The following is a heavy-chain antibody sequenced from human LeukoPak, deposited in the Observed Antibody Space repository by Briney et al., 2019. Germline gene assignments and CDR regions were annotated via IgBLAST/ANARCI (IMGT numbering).Heavy chain of an antibody. CDR3: ARVSGRSVKGYSYGYEDY. CDR2: ISSSSSYI. Sequence: GGSLRLSCAASGFTFSSYSMNWVRQAPGKGLEWVSSISSSSSYIDYADSVKGRFTISRDNAKNSLYLQMNTLRAEDTAVYYCARVSGRSVKGYSYGYEDYWGQGTLVTVSS. J-gene: IGHJ4*02. CDR1: GFTFSSYS. V-gene: IGHV3-21*01. D-gene: IGHD5-18*01.